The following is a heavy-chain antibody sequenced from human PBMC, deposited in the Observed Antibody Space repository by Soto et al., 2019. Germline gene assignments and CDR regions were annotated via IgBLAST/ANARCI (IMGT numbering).Heavy chain of an antibody. J-gene: IGHJ4*02. CDR1: GFSLSTSGVG. CDR2: FFWDDDK. Sequence: QITLKESGPTLVKPTQTLTLTCTFSGFSLSTSGVGVGWIRQPPGKALEWLALFFWDDDKRYSPSLKSRLTITKDTSKNQVVLTMTKMDPVDTATYYCAHRYCSGGTCYIFDYWGQGILVTVSS. CDR3: AHRYCSGGTCYIFDY. D-gene: IGHD2-15*01. V-gene: IGHV2-5*02.